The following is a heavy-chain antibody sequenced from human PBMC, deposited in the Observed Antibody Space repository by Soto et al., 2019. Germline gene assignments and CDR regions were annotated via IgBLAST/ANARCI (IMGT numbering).Heavy chain of an antibody. CDR2: ISGSGGST. J-gene: IGHJ6*02. Sequence: EVQLLESGGGLVQPGVSLRLSCAASGFTFSSYAESWVRQAPGKGLEWVSAISGSGGSTYYADSVKGRFTISRDNSKNTLYLQMNSLRAEDTAVYYCAKEEAGRYGMDVWGQGTTVTVSS. CDR3: AKEEAGRYGMDV. V-gene: IGHV3-23*01. CDR1: GFTFSSYA. D-gene: IGHD6-13*01.